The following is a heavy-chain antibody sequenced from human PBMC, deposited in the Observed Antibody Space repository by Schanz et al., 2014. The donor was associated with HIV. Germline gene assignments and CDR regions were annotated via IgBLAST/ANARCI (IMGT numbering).Heavy chain of an antibody. V-gene: IGHV1-46*01. Sequence: QVQLVQSGAEVKKPGASVKVSCKASGYSFTGYYIHWVRQAPGQGLEWMGIINPSGGSTSYAQKFQGRVTMTRDTSTSTVYMQLSSLRSEDTAVYYCARSETIAARPVWYFDLWGRGTLVTVSS. D-gene: IGHD6-6*01. CDR1: GYSFTGYY. CDR2: INPSGGST. J-gene: IGHJ2*01. CDR3: ARSETIAARPVWYFDL.